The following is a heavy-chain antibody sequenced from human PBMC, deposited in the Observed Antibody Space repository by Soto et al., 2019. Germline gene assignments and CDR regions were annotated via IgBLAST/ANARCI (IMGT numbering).Heavy chain of an antibody. D-gene: IGHD3-10*01. CDR3: ARDGWFGVAQSFDY. V-gene: IGHV3-33*01. CDR2: IWYDGSYK. CDR1: GFTFSRYG. Sequence: QVQLVESGGGVVQPGRSLRLSCAASGFTFSRYGMHWVRQAPGQGLEWVAVIWYDGSYKYYADSVKGRFTISRDNSKNTLYLQMNSLRAEDTAVYYCARDGWFGVAQSFDYWGQGTLVTVSS. J-gene: IGHJ4*02.